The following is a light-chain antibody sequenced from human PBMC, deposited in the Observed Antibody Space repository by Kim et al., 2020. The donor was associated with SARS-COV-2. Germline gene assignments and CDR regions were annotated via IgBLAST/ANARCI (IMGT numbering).Light chain of an antibody. V-gene: IGLV1-40*01. J-gene: IGLJ3*02. CDR1: SSNIGAGYD. Sequence: QRVTISCTGSSSNIGAGYDVHWYQQLPGTAPNLLIYGNSNRTSGVPDRFSGSKSGTSASLAITGLQAEDEADYYCQSYDSSLSGWVFGGGTKVTVL. CDR3: QSYDSSLSGWV. CDR2: GNS.